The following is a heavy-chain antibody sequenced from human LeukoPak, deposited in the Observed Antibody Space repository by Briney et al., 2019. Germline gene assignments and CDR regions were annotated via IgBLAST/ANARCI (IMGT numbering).Heavy chain of an antibody. CDR3: ARLDYGDYEAFDI. CDR2: ISYTGSP. D-gene: IGHD4-17*01. CDR1: GASIPSSYY. Sequence: SETLSLTCTVSGASIPSSYYWSWIRQPPGKGLEWIGYISYTGSPDYNPSLRSRLTISVDTSQNQFSLRLSSVTAADTAVYYCARLDYGDYEAFDIWGQGTMVTVSS. V-gene: IGHV4-59*12. J-gene: IGHJ3*02.